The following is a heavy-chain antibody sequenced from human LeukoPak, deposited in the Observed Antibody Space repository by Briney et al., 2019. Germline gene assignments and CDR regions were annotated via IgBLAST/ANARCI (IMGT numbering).Heavy chain of an antibody. J-gene: IGHJ4*02. CDR1: GGFISGYY. V-gene: IGHV4-59*01. Sequence: PSETLSLTCTVSGGFISGYYWSWIRQPPGEGLEWVGYIYYSGSTNYNPSLKSRVTISVDTSKNQFSLKLSSVTAADTAVYYCARTLRYFDWCFDYWGQGTLVTVSS. CDR3: ARTLRYFDWCFDY. CDR2: IYYSGST. D-gene: IGHD3-9*01.